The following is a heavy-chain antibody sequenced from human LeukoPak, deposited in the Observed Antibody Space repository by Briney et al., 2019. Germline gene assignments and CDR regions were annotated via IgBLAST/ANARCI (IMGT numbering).Heavy chain of an antibody. CDR2: IYTSGST. D-gene: IGHD3-22*01. J-gene: IGHJ3*02. CDR1: GGSISSYY. Sequence: PSETLSLTCTVSGGSISSYYWSWIRQPAGKGPEWIGRIYTSGSTNYNPSLKSRVTMSVDTSKNQFSLKLSSVTAADTAVYYCARDPGDYYDSSGLSTDAFDIWGQGTMVTVSS. V-gene: IGHV4-4*07. CDR3: ARDPGDYYDSSGLSTDAFDI.